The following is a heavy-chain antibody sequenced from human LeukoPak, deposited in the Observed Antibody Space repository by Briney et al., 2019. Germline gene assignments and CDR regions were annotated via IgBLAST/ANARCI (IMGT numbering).Heavy chain of an antibody. CDR1: GFIFSTFA. D-gene: IGHD2-2*01. Sequence: PGGSLRLSCAASGFIFSTFALHWVRQAPGKGLEWVAFISYDGSNKNYADSVKGRFTISRDNAKNSVYLQMNSLRAEDTAVYYCARLVCSTIPCYGKFYFDSWGQGTLVPVSS. V-gene: IGHV3-30*04. CDR2: ISYDGSNK. CDR3: ARLVCSTIPCYGKFYFDS. J-gene: IGHJ4*02.